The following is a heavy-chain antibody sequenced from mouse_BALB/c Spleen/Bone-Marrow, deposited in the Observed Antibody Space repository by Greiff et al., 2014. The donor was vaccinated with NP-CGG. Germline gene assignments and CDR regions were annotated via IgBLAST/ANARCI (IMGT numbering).Heavy chain of an antibody. J-gene: IGHJ2*01. CDR2: IDPANGNT. V-gene: IGHV14-3*02. D-gene: IGHD1-1*01. CDR3: ARYYYGYYFDY. CDR1: GFNIKDTY. Sequence: EVQLQQSGAELVKPGASVKLSRTASGFNIKDTYMHWVKQRPEQGLEWIGRIDPANGNTKYDPKFQGKATITADTSSNTAYLQLSSLTSEDTAVYYCARYYYGYYFDYWGQGTTLTVSP.